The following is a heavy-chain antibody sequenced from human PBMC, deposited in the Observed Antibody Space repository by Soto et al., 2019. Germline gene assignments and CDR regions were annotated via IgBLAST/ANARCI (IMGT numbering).Heavy chain of an antibody. J-gene: IGHJ5*02. D-gene: IGHD6-13*01. CDR1: GFTFSGSE. V-gene: IGHV3-73*01. CDR3: IRAAAGLDP. Sequence: EVQVVESGGDLVQPGGSLKLSCAASGFTFSGSEMHWVRQASGKGLEWVGHIRTKANNYATAYAASVKGRFTISRDDLKNMAYLEMNSLRTEATAVYYCIRAAAGLDPWGQGTLVTVSS. CDR2: IRTKANNYAT.